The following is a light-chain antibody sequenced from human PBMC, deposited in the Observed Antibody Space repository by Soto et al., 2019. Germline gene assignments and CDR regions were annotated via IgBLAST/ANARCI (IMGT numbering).Light chain of an antibody. J-gene: IGLJ3*02. CDR3: QSADSSGTYEV. CDR2: KDI. V-gene: IGLV3-25*03. CDR1: ALPKQY. Sequence: SYELTQPPSVSVSPGQTARITCSGDALPKQYAYWYQQKSGQAPVLVIYKDIERPSGIPDRISGSSSGTTVTLTISGVQAEDEADYYCQSADSSGTYEVFGRGTKVTVL.